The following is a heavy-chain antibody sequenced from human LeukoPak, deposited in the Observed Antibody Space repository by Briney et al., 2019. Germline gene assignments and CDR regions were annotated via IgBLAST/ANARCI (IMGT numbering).Heavy chain of an antibody. V-gene: IGHV4-59*12. CDR2: IYYSGST. J-gene: IGHJ3*02. CDR1: GGSISSYY. D-gene: IGHD3-22*01. Sequence: SETLSLTCTVSGGSISSYYWSWIRQPPGKGLEWIGYIYYSGSTYYNPSLKSRVTISVDRSKNQFSLKLSSVTAADTAVYYCARNYDSSGFDIWGQGTMVTVSS. CDR3: ARNYDSSGFDI.